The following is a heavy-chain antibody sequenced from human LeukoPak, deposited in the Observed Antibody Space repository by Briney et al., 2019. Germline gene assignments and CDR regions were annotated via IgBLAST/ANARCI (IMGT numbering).Heavy chain of an antibody. J-gene: IGHJ4*02. CDR2: ISSSSSYI. V-gene: IGHV3-21*01. D-gene: IGHD4-17*01. CDR3: ARERGPTVFDY. CDR1: GFAFSSYS. Sequence: GGSLRLSCAASGFAFSSYSTNWVRQAPGKGLEWVSSISSSSSYIYYADSVKGRFTISRDNAKNSLYLQMNSLRAEDTAVYYCARERGPTVFDYWGQGTLVTVSS.